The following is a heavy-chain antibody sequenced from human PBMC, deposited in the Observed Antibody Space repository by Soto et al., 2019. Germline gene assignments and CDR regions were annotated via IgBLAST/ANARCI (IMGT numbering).Heavy chain of an antibody. V-gene: IGHV2-5*02. J-gene: IGHJ4*02. CDR1: GFSLSTSGVG. CDR2: IYWDDDK. D-gene: IGHD2-2*01. CDR3: AHRLGVRCISTSCPVFDY. Sequence: QITLKESGPTLVKPTRTLTLTCTFSGFSLSTSGVGVGWIGQPPGKALEWLALIYWDDDKRYSPSLKSRLTITKDTSKNQVVLTMINMDPVDTATYYCAHRLGVRCISTSCPVFDYWGQGTLVTVSS.